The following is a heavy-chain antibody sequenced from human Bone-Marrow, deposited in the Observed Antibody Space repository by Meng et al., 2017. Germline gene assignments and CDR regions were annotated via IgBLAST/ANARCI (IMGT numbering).Heavy chain of an antibody. CDR2: INPNSGGT. Sequence: QVRGVRLGAEVKKPGAPVKVSCNPSGYSFPAYFMHWVRQAPGQGLEWMGRINPNSGGTNYAQKFQGRVTMTRDTSISTAYMELSRLRSDDTAVYYCARVPGYSSGWYYFDYWGQGTLVTVSS. J-gene: IGHJ4*02. CDR1: GYSFPAYF. CDR3: ARVPGYSSGWYYFDY. D-gene: IGHD6-19*01. V-gene: IGHV1-2*06.